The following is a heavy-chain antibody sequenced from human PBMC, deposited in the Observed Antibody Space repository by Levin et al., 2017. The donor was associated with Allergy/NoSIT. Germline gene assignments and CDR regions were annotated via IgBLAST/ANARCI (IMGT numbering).Heavy chain of an antibody. D-gene: IGHD6-19*01. CDR2: ISSNGGST. V-gene: IGHV3-64*01. CDR1: GFTFSSYA. J-gene: IGHJ4*02. CDR3: ARDRRSSGWYGYFDY. Sequence: PSETLSLTCAASGFTFSSYAMHWVRQAPGKGLEYVSAISSNGGSTYYANSVKGRFTISRDNSKNTLYLQMGSLRAEDMAVYYCARDRRSSGWYGYFDYWGQGTLVTVSS.